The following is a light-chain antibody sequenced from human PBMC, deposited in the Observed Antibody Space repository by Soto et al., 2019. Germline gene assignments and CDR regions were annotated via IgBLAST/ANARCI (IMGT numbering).Light chain of an antibody. Sequence: VVTQYPATLSVSPWERCTLSCWASETVATNLAWYQQKPGQAPRLLISGASTRAAGISDRFRGSGSGTEFTLTISSLRSEDSAIYYCQQYFEWPPMTFGQGTKVDIK. V-gene: IGKV3-15*01. CDR3: QQYFEWPPMT. CDR2: GAS. CDR1: ETVATN. J-gene: IGKJ1*01.